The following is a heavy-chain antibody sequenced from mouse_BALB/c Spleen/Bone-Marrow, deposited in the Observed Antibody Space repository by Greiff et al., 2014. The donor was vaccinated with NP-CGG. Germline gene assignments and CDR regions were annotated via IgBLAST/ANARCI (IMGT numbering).Heavy chain of an antibody. D-gene: IGHD2-14*01. Sequence: VQLQQPGAELVKPGASVKLSCTVSGFNIKDTYMHWVKQRPEQGLEWIGRIDPANGNTKYDPKFQGKATITADTSSNTAYLQLSSLTSEDTAVYYCASYRYAWYFDVWGAGTTVTVSS. V-gene: IGHV14-3*02. J-gene: IGHJ1*01. CDR1: GFNIKDTY. CDR3: ASYRYAWYFDV. CDR2: IDPANGNT.